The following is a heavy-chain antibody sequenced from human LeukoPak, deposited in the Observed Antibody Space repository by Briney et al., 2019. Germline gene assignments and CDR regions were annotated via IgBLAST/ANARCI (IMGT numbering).Heavy chain of an antibody. V-gene: IGHV4-31*03. CDR3: ARRKRYCSSTSCYGPGWFDP. J-gene: IGHJ5*02. CDR2: IYYSGST. CDR1: GGSISSGGYY. Sequence: SETLSLTCTVSGGSISSGGYYWSWIRQHPGKGLEWIGYIYYSGSTYYNPSLKSRVTISVDTPKNQFSLKLSSVTAADTAVYYCARRKRYCSSTSCYGPGWFDPWGQGTLVTVSS. D-gene: IGHD2-2*01.